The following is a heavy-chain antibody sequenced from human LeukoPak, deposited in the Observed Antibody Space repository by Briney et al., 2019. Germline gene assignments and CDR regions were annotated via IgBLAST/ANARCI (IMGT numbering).Heavy chain of an antibody. J-gene: IGHJ2*01. Sequence: SQTLSLTCTVSGGSISSGSYYWSWIRQPAGKGLEWIGRIYTSGSTNYNPSLKSRVTISVDTSKNQFSLKLSSVTAADTAVYYCARGYDYGDYASDWYFDLWGRGTLVTGSS. CDR3: ARGYDYGDYASDWYFDL. CDR2: IYTSGST. D-gene: IGHD4-17*01. V-gene: IGHV4-61*02. CDR1: GGSISSGSYY.